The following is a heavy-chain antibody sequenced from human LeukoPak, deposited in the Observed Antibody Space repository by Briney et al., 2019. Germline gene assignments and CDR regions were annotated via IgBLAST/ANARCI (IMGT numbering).Heavy chain of an antibody. V-gene: IGHV3-23*01. D-gene: IGHD5-18*01. CDR3: ARDQPIGYNYGYPFDN. CDR1: GFTLSSYA. Sequence: PGGSLRLSCAASGFTLSSYAMSWVRQAPGKGLEWASAISGSGGSTYYADSVKGRFTISRDNSKNTLYLQMNNLRVEDTAVYYCARDQPIGYNYGYPFDNWGQGTLVTVSS. CDR2: ISGSGGST. J-gene: IGHJ4*02.